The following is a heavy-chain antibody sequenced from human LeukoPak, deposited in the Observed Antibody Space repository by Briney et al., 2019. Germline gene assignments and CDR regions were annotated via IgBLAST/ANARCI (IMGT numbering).Heavy chain of an antibody. D-gene: IGHD1-26*01. V-gene: IGHV4-34*01. CDR1: GGSFSSNY. Sequence: PSETLSLTCAVYGGSFSSNYWSWIRQPPGKGLEWIGEINHSGSTNYNPSLKSRVTISVDTSKNQFSLKLSSVTAADTAVYYCASGVGARYYYYGMDVWGQGTTVTVSS. J-gene: IGHJ6*02. CDR3: ASGVGARYYYYGMDV. CDR2: INHSGST.